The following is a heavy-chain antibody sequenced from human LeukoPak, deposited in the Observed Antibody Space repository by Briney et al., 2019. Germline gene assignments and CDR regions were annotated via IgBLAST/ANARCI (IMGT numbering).Heavy chain of an antibody. CDR2: IYPGDSDT. Sequence: GESLKISCKGSGYSFTNYWIGWVRQMPGKGLEWMGIIYPGDSDTTYSPSFQGQVTISADKSISTAYLQWSSLKASDSAMYYCGRIPAAGSLKGSFDIWGQGTMVTVSS. CDR3: GRIPAAGSLKGSFDI. V-gene: IGHV5-51*01. D-gene: IGHD6-13*01. CDR1: GYSFTNYW. J-gene: IGHJ3*02.